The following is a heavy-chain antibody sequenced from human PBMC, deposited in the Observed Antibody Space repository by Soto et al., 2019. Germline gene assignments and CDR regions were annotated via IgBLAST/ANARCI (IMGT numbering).Heavy chain of an antibody. V-gene: IGHV4-59*08. Sequence: QVQLQESGPGLVKPSETLSLSCTVSSGSINGYYWSWIRQPPGKGLEWIGSIYSSGTTYYNPSLKSRVTMTVDTSNIQFSLDLSSVTAADTAVYYCARQASYDFWDGRFYYNYYMDVWGKGTPVTVSS. D-gene: IGHD3-3*01. CDR3: ARQASYDFWDGRFYYNYYMDV. J-gene: IGHJ6*03. CDR2: IYSSGTT. CDR1: SGSINGYY.